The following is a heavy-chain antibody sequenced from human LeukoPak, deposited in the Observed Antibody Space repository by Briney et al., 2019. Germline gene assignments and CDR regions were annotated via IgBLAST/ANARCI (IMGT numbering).Heavy chain of an antibody. J-gene: IGHJ5*02. CDR1: GFTFSSYA. V-gene: IGHV3-30*04. CDR2: ISYDGSNK. Sequence: GGSLRLSCAASGFTFSSYAMHWVRQAPGKGLEWVAVISYDGSNKYYADSVKGRFTISRDNSKNTLYLQMNSLRAEDTAVYYCARAPGYCNTTSCHSWFDPWGQGTLVTVSS. D-gene: IGHD2-2*01. CDR3: ARAPGYCNTTSCHSWFDP.